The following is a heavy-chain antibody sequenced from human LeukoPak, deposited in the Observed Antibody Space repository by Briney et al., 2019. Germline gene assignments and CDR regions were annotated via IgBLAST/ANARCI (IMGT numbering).Heavy chain of an antibody. CDR2: IYYSGST. D-gene: IGHD1-26*01. CDR3: AMYAVEYSGTYFDS. Sequence: SETLSLTCTVSGGSISSSSYYWGWIRQYPGKGLEWIGSIYYSGSTYYSPSLKSRVTISVDTSKNQFSLKLGSVTAADTAVYYCAMYAVEYSGTYFDSWGQGSLVTVSS. CDR1: GGSISSSSYY. V-gene: IGHV4-39*01. J-gene: IGHJ4*02.